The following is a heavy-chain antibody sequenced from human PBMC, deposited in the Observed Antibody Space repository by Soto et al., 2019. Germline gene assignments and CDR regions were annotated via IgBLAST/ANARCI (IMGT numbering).Heavy chain of an antibody. CDR2: ISYDGGNK. D-gene: IGHD4-17*01. V-gene: IGHV3-30-3*01. CDR1: GFTFSSYA. Sequence: GGSLRLSCAASGFTFSSYAMHWVRQAPGKGLEWVAVISYDGGNKYYADSVKGRFSISRDNSKNTLYLQMNSLRAEDTAVYYCAVHYGDYLLDYWGQGTLVTVSS. CDR3: AVHYGDYLLDY. J-gene: IGHJ4*02.